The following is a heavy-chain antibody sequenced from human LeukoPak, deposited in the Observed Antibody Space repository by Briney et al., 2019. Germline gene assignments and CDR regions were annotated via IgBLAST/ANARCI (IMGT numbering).Heavy chain of an antibody. D-gene: IGHD6-6*01. V-gene: IGHV1-46*01. J-gene: IGHJ5*02. Sequence: ASVKVSCKASGYTFTSYYMHWVRQAPGQGLEWMGIINPSGGSTSYAQKFQGRVTMTRDMPTSTVYMELSSLRSEDTAVYYCARGPSIAARRFNWFDPWGQGTLVTVSS. CDR2: INPSGGST. CDR3: ARGPSIAARRFNWFDP. CDR1: GYTFTSYY.